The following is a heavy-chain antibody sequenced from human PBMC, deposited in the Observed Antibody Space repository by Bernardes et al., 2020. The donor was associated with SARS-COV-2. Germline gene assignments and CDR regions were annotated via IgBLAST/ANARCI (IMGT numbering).Heavy chain of an antibody. CDR1: GFTFSSYA. Sequence: GSLRLSCAASGFTFSSYAMHWVRQAPGKGLEYVSAISSNGGSTYYADSVKGRFTISRDNSKNTLYLQMGSLRAEDMAVYYCATTPQYEYTRVFDFWGQGTLVTVSS. D-gene: IGHD2-15*01. CDR2: ISSNGGST. CDR3: ATTPQYEYTRVFDF. V-gene: IGHV3-64*02. J-gene: IGHJ4*02.